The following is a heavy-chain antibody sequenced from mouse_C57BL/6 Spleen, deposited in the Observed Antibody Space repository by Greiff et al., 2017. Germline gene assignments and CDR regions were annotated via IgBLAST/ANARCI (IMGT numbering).Heavy chain of an antibody. J-gene: IGHJ2*01. CDR2: IRLKSDNYAT. CDR1: GFTFSNYW. Sequence: EVQVVESGGGLVQPGGSMKLSCVASGFTFSNYWMNWVRQSPEKGLEWVAQIRLKSDNYATHYAESVKGRFTISRDDSKSSVYLQMNNLRAEDTGIYYGTGRLSYGSSPYYFDYWGQGTTLTVSS. CDR3: TGRLSYGSSPYYFDY. D-gene: IGHD1-1*01. V-gene: IGHV6-3*01.